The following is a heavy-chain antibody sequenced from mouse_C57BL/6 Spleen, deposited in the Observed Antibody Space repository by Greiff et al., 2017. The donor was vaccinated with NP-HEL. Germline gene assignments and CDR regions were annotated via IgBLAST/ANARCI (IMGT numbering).Heavy chain of an antibody. CDR3: ARVTTVVANYFDY. V-gene: IGHV5-4*01. CDR1: GFTFSSYA. Sequence: EVQRVESGGGLVKPGGSLKLSCAASGFTFSSYAMSWVRQTPEKRLEWVATISDGGSYTYYPDNVKGRFTISRDNAKNNLYLQMSHLKSEDTAMYYCARVTTVVANYFDYWGQGTTLTVSS. D-gene: IGHD1-1*01. J-gene: IGHJ2*01. CDR2: ISDGGSYT.